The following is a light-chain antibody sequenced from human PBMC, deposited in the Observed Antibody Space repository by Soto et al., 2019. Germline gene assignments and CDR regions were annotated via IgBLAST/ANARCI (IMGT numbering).Light chain of an antibody. V-gene: IGKV1-9*01. J-gene: IGKJ4*01. CDR2: AAS. CDR1: QGIRGN. CDR3: QQLNDYPLT. Sequence: DIQLTQSPSFLSASVGDRVTITCRASQGIRGNLAWYQQKPGEAPKLLISAASSFQGGVPSRFSGSGSGTEFTLTVSCLQPEDFATYYCQQLNDYPLTFGGGTKIEIK.